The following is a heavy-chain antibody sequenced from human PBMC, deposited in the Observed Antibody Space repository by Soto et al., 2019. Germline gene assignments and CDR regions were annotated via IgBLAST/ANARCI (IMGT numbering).Heavy chain of an antibody. J-gene: IGHJ6*02. CDR3: DRDAYGSGSWGYYGMDV. Sequence: QVQLQESGPGLVKPSQTLSLTCTVSGGSISSGDYYWSWIRQPPGKGLEWIGYIYYSGSTYYNPPLKSRVTISVDTSKDQFPLKLSSVTAADTAVYYCDRDAYGSGSWGYYGMDVWGQGTTVTVSS. D-gene: IGHD3-10*01. V-gene: IGHV4-30-4*01. CDR2: IYYSGST. CDR1: GGSISSGDYY.